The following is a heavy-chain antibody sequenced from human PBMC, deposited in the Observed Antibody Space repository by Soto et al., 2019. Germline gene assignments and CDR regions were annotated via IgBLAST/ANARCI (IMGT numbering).Heavy chain of an antibody. D-gene: IGHD1-26*01. Sequence: SVKVSCKASGGTFSSYAISWVRQAPGQGLEWMGGIIPIFGTANYAQKFQGRVTITADESTSTAYMELSSLRSEDTAVYYCARMKSGSYTHAFDIWGQGTMVTVSS. V-gene: IGHV1-69*13. J-gene: IGHJ3*02. CDR1: GGTFSSYA. CDR2: IIPIFGTA. CDR3: ARMKSGSYTHAFDI.